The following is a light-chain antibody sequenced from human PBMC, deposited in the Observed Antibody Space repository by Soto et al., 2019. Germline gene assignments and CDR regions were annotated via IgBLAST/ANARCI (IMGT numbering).Light chain of an antibody. CDR3: QQYNSYSWT. V-gene: IGKV1-5*03. J-gene: IGKJ1*01. CDR1: QGISSW. CDR2: KAS. Sequence: DIQMTQSPSTLSASVGDRVTITCRASQGISSWLAWYQQKPGKAPKLLIYKASSVESGVPSRFSGSGSGTEFTLTITSLQSDDFATYYCQQYNSYSWTFGQGTKVEIK.